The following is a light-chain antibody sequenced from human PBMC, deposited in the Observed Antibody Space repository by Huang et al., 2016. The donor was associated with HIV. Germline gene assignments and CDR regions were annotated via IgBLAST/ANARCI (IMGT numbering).Light chain of an antibody. V-gene: IGKV2D-29*02. J-gene: IGKJ1*01. Sequence: DIVLTQTPLSLSVTPGQPASISCRSSQSLLDSDGKTQLYWYLKKAGQSPQLLIYEVSNRFSGVSNRVSGSGSGTDFTLKISRVEAEDVGVYYCMQSKQVEWTCGQGTKVESK. CDR2: EVS. CDR1: QSLLDSDGKTQ. CDR3: MQSKQVEWT.